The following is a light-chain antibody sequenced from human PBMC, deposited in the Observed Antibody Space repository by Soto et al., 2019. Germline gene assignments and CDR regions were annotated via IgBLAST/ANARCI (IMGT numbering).Light chain of an antibody. CDR1: QSVSNSY. CDR2: AAS. Sequence: EIVLTQSPGTLSLSPGERATLSCRASQSVSNSYLAWYRQKPGQAPRLLIYAASSRATGTPDRFSGSGAGTVFTLTISRLEPEDFSVYYCQLYGSSFTFGPGTKVDIK. CDR3: QLYGSSFT. J-gene: IGKJ3*01. V-gene: IGKV3-20*01.